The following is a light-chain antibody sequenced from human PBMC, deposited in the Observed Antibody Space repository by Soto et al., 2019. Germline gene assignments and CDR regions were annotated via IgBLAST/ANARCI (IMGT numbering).Light chain of an antibody. CDR2: WAS. CDR1: QSILYSSNNKNY. J-gene: IGKJ3*01. Sequence: DIVMTQSPDSLAVSLGERATINCKSSQSILYSSNNKNYLAWYQQKPGQPPKLLIYWASTRESGVPDRFSGSGSGTDFTLTISSLRAEDVAVYYCQQYYSTPWTFGPGTKVDIK. V-gene: IGKV4-1*01. CDR3: QQYYSTPWT.